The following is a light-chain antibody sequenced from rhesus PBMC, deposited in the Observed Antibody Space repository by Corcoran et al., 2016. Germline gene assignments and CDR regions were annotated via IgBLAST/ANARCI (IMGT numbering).Light chain of an antibody. V-gene: IGKV3-42*02. CDR2: DAS. J-gene: IGKJ1*01. CDR3: QQYNNWRT. Sequence: ETVVTQSPATLSLSPGERATLFCRASQSVGSNLAWYQQKPGPAPKLPIDDASSRATGIPDRVSGSGSGTEFTLTISSLEPEDVGVYYCQQYNNWRTFGQGTKVEIK. CDR1: QSVGSN.